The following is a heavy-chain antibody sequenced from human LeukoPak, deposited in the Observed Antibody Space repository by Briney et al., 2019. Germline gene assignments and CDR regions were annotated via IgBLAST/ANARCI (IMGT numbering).Heavy chain of an antibody. D-gene: IGHD1-26*01. Sequence: GGSLRLSCATSGFTVSDNYMSWVRQAPGKGLEWVSVIYSGGSTYYADSVKGRFSISRDNIKNTVYLQMNSLRAEDTAVYYCARIHIVGVYVDVWGKGTTVTVSS. CDR1: GFTVSDNY. CDR3: ARIHIVGVYVDV. V-gene: IGHV3-66*01. J-gene: IGHJ6*03. CDR2: IYSGGST.